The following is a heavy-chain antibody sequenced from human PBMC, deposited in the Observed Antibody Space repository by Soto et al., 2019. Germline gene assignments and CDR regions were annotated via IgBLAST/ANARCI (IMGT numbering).Heavy chain of an antibody. CDR1: GGSFSGYY. CDR2: INHSGST. D-gene: IGHD6-13*01. Sequence: QVQLQQWGAGLLKPSETLSLTCAVYGGSFSGYYWSWIRQPPGKGLEWIGEINHSGSTNYNPSLKSRVTISVDTSKNQFSLKLSSVTAADTAVYYCARGGNYSSSWPPGVWFDPWGQGTLVTVSS. CDR3: ARGGNYSSSWPPGVWFDP. J-gene: IGHJ5*02. V-gene: IGHV4-34*01.